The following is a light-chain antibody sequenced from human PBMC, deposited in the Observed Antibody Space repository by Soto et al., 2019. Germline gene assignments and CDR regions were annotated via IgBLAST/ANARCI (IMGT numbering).Light chain of an antibody. CDR2: KAS. V-gene: IGKV1-5*03. CDR1: QSISSW. CDR3: QQYNSYSRT. Sequence: DIQMTQSPSTLSASVGDRVTITCRASQSISSWLAWYQQKPGTAPNLLIYKASSLESGVPSRFSGSGSGTADTLTIISRQPADVSTYYCQQYNSYSRTFGQGTKVEIK. J-gene: IGKJ1*01.